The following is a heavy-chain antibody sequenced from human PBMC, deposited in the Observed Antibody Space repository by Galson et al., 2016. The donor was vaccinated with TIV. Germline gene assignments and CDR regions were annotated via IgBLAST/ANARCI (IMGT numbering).Heavy chain of an antibody. V-gene: IGHV4-59*08. CDR1: DDSITSFY. Sequence: SETLSLTCTVSDDSITSFYWSWIRQPPGKGLEWIGDIYYSGTTNYNPSLKSRVTLSLDISKNQFSLSLSSVAAADTAVYYCVRHLDVGDFDNSGYPDYFDYWGQGILVTVSS. D-gene: IGHD3-22*01. CDR2: IYYSGTT. CDR3: VRHLDVGDFDNSGYPDYFDY. J-gene: IGHJ4*02.